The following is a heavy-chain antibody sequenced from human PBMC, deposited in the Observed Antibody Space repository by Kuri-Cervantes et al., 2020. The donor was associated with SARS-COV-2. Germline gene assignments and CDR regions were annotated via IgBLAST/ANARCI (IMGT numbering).Heavy chain of an antibody. Sequence: GGSLRLSCTVSGLTFSAYAMTWVRQAPGKGLEWASTISSRGGSTFYADSVKGRFTISRDDSKDTLYLQVNGLRAEDTAIYYCVLFNSLNTRAFDYWGQGVLVTVSS. D-gene: IGHD1/OR15-1a*01. V-gene: IGHV3-23*01. CDR3: VLFNSLNTRAFDY. CDR1: GLTFSAYA. J-gene: IGHJ4*02. CDR2: ISSRGGST.